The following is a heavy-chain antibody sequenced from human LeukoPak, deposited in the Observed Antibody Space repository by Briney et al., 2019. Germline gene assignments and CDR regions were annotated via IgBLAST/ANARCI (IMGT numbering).Heavy chain of an antibody. D-gene: IGHD6-19*01. CDR2: INYDGST. Sequence: GGSLRLSCAASGFTFSNYWMHWFRHAPGKGLVWVSRINYDGSTNYADSVKGRFTISRDNSKNTLYLQMNSLRAEDTAVYYCAKDLTEYVVVAGTFNYWGQGTLVTVSS. CDR3: AKDLTEYVVVAGTFNY. J-gene: IGHJ4*02. CDR1: GFTFSNYW. V-gene: IGHV3-74*01.